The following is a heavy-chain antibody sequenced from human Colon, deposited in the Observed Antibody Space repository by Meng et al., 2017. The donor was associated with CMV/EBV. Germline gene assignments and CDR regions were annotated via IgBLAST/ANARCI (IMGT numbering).Heavy chain of an antibody. CDR3: AKEIDPAAPTGCFDP. Sequence: GESLKISCVASGFTFSSYAMSWVRQAPGKGLEWVSLIYSGGTSTNYADSVKGRFTISRDNSKNTLYLQMNSLRAEDTAVYYCAKEIDPAAPTGCFDPWGQGTLVTVSS. D-gene: IGHD4-17*01. CDR2: IYSGGTST. CDR1: GFTFSSYA. V-gene: IGHV3-23*03. J-gene: IGHJ5*02.